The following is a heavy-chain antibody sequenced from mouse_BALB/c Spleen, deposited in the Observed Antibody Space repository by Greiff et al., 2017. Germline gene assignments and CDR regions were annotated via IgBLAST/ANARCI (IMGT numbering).Heavy chain of an antibody. Sequence: VQRVESGPGLVAPSQSLSITCTVSGFSLTSYGVHWVRQPPGKGLEWLGVIWAGGSTNYNSALMSRLSISKDNSKSQVFLKMNSLQTDDTAMYYCATPYGNYGAWFAYWGQGTLVTVSA. CDR3: ATPYGNYGAWFAY. CDR2: IWAGGST. CDR1: GFSLTSYG. V-gene: IGHV2-9*02. J-gene: IGHJ3*01. D-gene: IGHD2-1*01.